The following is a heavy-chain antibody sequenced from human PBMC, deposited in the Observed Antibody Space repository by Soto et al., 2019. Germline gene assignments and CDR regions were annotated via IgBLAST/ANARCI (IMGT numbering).Heavy chain of an antibody. CDR2: ISWNSDCI. CDR3: TKVGGLYDFWSGPLHFDL. J-gene: IGHJ4*02. D-gene: IGHD3-3*01. V-gene: IGHV3-9*01. Sequence: EAQLVESGGGLVQPGRSLRLSCVGSGFIFDDFAIHWVRQAPGKGLEWVSGISWNSDCIGYADSVKGRFTISRDNAKNALYLQMNSLRVEDTALYYCTKVGGLYDFWSGPLHFDLWGQGPLVTVSS. CDR1: GFIFDDFA.